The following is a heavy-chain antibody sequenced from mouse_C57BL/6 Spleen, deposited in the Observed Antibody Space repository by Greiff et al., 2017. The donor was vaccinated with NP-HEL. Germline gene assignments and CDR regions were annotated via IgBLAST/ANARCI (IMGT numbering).Heavy chain of an antibody. D-gene: IGHD3-3*01. CDR1: GYTFTDYY. V-gene: IGHV1-19*01. J-gene: IGHJ4*01. CDR3: ASGGPGAMDY. CDR2: INPYNGGT. Sequence: EVQLQQSGPVLVKPGASVKMSCKASGYTFTDYYMNWVKQSHGKSLEWIGVINPYNGGTSYNQKFKGKATLTVDKSSSTAYMELNSLTSEDSAVYYCASGGPGAMDYWGQGTSVTVSS.